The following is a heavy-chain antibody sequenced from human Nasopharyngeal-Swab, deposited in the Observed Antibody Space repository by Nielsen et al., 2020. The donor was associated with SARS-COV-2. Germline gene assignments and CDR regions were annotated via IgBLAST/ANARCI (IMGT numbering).Heavy chain of an antibody. Sequence: GGSLRLSCAASGFTSSTYDMHWVRQVTGKGLEWVSAIGIAGDPYYAGSVKGRFTISRENAKNSLYLQMNSLRAGDTAVYYCARGGRGSQYYMDVWGKGTTVTVSS. J-gene: IGHJ6*03. V-gene: IGHV3-13*05. D-gene: IGHD1-26*01. CDR3: ARGGRGSQYYMDV. CDR2: IGIAGDP. CDR1: GFTSSTYD.